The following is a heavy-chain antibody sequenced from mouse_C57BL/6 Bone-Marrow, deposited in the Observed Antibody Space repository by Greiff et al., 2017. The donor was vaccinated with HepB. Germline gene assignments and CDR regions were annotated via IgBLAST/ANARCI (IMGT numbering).Heavy chain of an antibody. CDR1: GYTFTSYG. CDR3: ASLNYGSSYVDYFDY. CDR2: LYPRSGNT. J-gene: IGHJ2*01. Sequence: QVQLKQSGAELARPGASVKLSCKASGYTFTSYGISWVKQRTGQGLEWIGELYPRSGNTYYNEKFKGKATLTADKSSSTSYMELRSLTSEDSAVYFCASLNYGSSYVDYFDYWGQGTTLTVSS. D-gene: IGHD1-1*01. V-gene: IGHV1-81*01.